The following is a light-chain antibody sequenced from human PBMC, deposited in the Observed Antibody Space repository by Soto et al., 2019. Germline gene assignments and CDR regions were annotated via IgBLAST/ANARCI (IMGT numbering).Light chain of an antibody. CDR2: DAT. V-gene: IGKV3-11*01. CDR1: QSVSSY. Sequence: EVVLTQSPATLSLSPGEGATLSCRASQSVSSYLAWYQQKAGQAPRLLIYDATKRAIGIPARFSGSGSGTDFTLTISSLEPEDFAVYYCQQRSNWPKTFGHGTKVDIK. J-gene: IGKJ1*01. CDR3: QQRSNWPKT.